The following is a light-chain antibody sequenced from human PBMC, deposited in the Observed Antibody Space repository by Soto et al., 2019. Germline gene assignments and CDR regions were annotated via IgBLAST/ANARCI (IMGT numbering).Light chain of an antibody. CDR2: GAS. CDR3: QQYDSVFT. V-gene: IGKV1-33*01. CDR1: QDITNN. Sequence: DIQMTQSPSSLSASVGDRVTITCQASQDITNNLNWYQQKPGKAPNLLIYGASNLETGVPSRFSGSGSGTDFTFTISSLQVEDIGTYFCQQYDSVFTFGQGTRLEIK. J-gene: IGKJ5*01.